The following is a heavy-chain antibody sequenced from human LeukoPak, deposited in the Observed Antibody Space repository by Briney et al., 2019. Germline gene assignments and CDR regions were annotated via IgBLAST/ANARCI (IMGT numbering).Heavy chain of an antibody. CDR2: INHSGST. V-gene: IGHV4-34*01. CDR3: ARGYCSGGSCYDY. Sequence: PSETLSLTCAVYGGSFSGYYWSWIRQPPGKGLEWIGEINHSGSTNYNPSFKSRVTISVDTSKNQFSLKLSSVTAADTAVYYCARGYCSGGSCYDYWGQGTLVTVSS. J-gene: IGHJ4*02. CDR1: GGSFSGYY. D-gene: IGHD2-15*01.